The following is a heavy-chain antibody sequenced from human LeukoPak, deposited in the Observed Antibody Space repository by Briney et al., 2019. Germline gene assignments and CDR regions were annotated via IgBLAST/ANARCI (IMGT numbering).Heavy chain of an antibody. CDR3: ARGRGRYYDSSGYYFDY. CDR2: IYYSGST. D-gene: IGHD3-22*01. CDR1: GGSISSYY. J-gene: IGHJ4*02. Sequence: SETLSLICTVSGGSISSYYWGWIRQPPGKGLEWIGSIYYSGSTYYNPSLKSRVTISVDTSKNQFSLKLSSVTAADTAVYYCARGRGRYYDSSGYYFDYWGQGTLVTVSS. V-gene: IGHV4-39*07.